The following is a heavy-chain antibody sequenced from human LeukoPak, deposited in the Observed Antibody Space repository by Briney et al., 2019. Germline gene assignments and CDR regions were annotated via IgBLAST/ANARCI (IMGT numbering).Heavy chain of an antibody. CDR2: INHSGST. Sequence: SETLSLTCAVYGGSFSGYYWSWIRQPPGKGLEWIGEINHSGSTNYNPSLKSRVTISVDTSKNQFSLKLSSLTAADTAVYYCARGYYVWGSYRYTGSKYFDYWGQETLVTVSS. CDR1: GGSFSGYY. D-gene: IGHD3-16*02. V-gene: IGHV4-34*01. J-gene: IGHJ4*02. CDR3: ARGYYVWGSYRYTGSKYFDY.